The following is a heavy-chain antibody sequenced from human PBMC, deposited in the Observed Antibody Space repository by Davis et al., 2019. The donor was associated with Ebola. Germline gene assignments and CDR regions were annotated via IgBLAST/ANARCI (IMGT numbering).Heavy chain of an antibody. Sequence: PSETLSLTCTVSGGSISSGSYYWSWIRQHPGKGLEWIGYIYYSGSTYYNPSLKSRVTISVDTSKNQFSLKLSSVTAADTAVYYCARVPTITIFGVARGHWFDPWGQGTLVTVSS. J-gene: IGHJ5*02. CDR3: ARVPTITIFGVARGHWFDP. V-gene: IGHV4-31*03. D-gene: IGHD3-3*01. CDR2: IYYSGST. CDR1: GGSISSGSYY.